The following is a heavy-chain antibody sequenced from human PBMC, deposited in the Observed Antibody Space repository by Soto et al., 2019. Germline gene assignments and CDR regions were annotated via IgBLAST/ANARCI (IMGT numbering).Heavy chain of an antibody. CDR2: ISGSGAST. CDR1: GFTFNKYA. D-gene: IGHD3-22*01. V-gene: IGHV3-23*01. J-gene: IGHJ4*02. Sequence: GSLRLSCVASGFTFNKYALAWVRQAPGKGLEWVSAISGSGASTYYADSVKGRFTISRDNSKNTLYLQMNSLRAEDTAVYYCARADYYDSSGNLDYWGQGTQVTVSS. CDR3: ARADYYDSSGNLDY.